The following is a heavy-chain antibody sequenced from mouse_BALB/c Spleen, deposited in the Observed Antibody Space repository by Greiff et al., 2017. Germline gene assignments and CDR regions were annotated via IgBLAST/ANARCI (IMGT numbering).Heavy chain of an antibody. D-gene: IGHD2-4*01. V-gene: IGHV5-6*01. CDR3: ARQGTMITTTVSWFAY. CDR2: ISSGGSYT. CDR1: GFTFSSYG. J-gene: IGHJ3*01. Sequence: EVQRVESGGDLVKPGGSLKLSCAASGFTFSSYGMSWVRQTPDKRLEWVATISSGGSYTYYPDSVKGRFTISRDNAKNTLYLQMSSLKSEDTAMYYCARQGTMITTTVSWFAYWGQGTLVTVSA.